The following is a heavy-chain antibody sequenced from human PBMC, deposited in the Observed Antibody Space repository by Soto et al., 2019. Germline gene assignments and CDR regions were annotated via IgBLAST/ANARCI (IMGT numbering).Heavy chain of an antibody. J-gene: IGHJ4*02. V-gene: IGHV4-59*11. CDR3: ARADPDGSVGY. CDR1: GGSMSSHY. Sequence: SETLSLTCTDSGGSMSSHYWTWLRQPPGKGLEWIGYISYSGSTYYNPSLKSRVTISADTSRNQFSLKLSSVIAADTAVYYCARADPDGSVGYWGQGTLVTVSS. D-gene: IGHD3-10*01. CDR2: ISYSGST.